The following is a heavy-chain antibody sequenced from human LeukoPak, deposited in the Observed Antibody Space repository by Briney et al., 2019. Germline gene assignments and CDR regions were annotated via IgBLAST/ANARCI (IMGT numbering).Heavy chain of an antibody. CDR3: ARDDILTGYYVDNAFDI. Sequence: SETLSLTCAVSGYSISSGYYWGWIRQPPGKGLEWIGIIYHSGSTYYNPSLKSRVTISVDTSKNQFSLKLSSVTAADTAVYYCARDDILTGYYVDNAFDIWGQGTMVTVSS. V-gene: IGHV4-38-2*02. CDR2: IYHSGST. J-gene: IGHJ3*02. D-gene: IGHD3-9*01. CDR1: GYSISSGYY.